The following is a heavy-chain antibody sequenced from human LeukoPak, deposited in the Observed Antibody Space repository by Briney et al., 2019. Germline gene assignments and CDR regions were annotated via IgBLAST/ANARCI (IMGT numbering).Heavy chain of an antibody. V-gene: IGHV3-23*01. CDR2: IDNTGTT. J-gene: IGHJ4*02. D-gene: IGHD3-10*01. CDR1: GFIFSSSA. CDR3: AKSRGSGTYCFDY. Sequence: PGGSLRLSCAASGFIFSSSAMSWVRKAPGNGLEWVSTIDNTGTTYCPDSVKGRFTISRDNSKNTLYLQMNSLRAEDTATYYCAKSRGSGTYCFDYWGLGTRVTVSS.